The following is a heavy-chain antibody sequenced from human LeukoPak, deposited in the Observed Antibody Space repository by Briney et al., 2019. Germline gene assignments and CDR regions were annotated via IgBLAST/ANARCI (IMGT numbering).Heavy chain of an antibody. V-gene: IGHV3-11*01. CDR1: GFTFSDYY. Sequence: GGSLRLSCAASGFTFSDYYMSWIRQAPGXXXEWVSYISSSGSTIYYADSVKGRFTISRDNAKNSLYLQMNSLRAEDTAVYYCARDPPYYYDSSGYYLFDYWGQGTLVTVSS. CDR3: ARDPPYYYDSSGYYLFDY. D-gene: IGHD3-22*01. CDR2: ISSSGSTI. J-gene: IGHJ4*02.